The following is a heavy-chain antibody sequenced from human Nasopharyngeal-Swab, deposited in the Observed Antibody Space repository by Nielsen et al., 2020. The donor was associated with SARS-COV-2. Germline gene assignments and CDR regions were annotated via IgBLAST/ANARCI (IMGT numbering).Heavy chain of an antibody. V-gene: IGHV5-51*01. D-gene: IGHD6-19*01. J-gene: IGHJ6*03. CDR1: GYSFTSYW. CDR2: VYPGDSHT. Sequence: GGSLRLSWKGSGYSFTSYWIGWVRQMPGKGLEWMGIVYPGDSHTRYSPSFQGQVTISADKSNSTAYLQWSSLKASDTAMYYCARQGAVAGYYYYYMDVWGKGTTVTVSS. CDR3: ARQGAVAGYYYYYMDV.